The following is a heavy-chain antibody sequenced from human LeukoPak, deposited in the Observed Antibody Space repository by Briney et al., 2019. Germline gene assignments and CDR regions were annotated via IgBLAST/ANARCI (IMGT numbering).Heavy chain of an antibody. CDR2: IYSSGST. CDR1: GGSISSYY. Sequence: SETLSLTCTVSGGSISSYYWSCIRQPAGKGLQWIGRIYSSGSTNYNPSLKSRVTMSVDTSKNQFSLKLSSVTAADTAVYYCARGQYHLLYWYFDLWGRGTLVTVSS. J-gene: IGHJ2*01. D-gene: IGHD2-2*01. V-gene: IGHV4-4*07. CDR3: ARGQYHLLYWYFDL.